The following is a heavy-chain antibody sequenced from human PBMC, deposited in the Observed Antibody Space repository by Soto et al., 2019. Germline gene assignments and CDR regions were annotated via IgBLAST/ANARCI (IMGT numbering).Heavy chain of an antibody. D-gene: IGHD3-22*01. CDR1: GGSISSSSYY. Sequence: PSETLSLTCTVSGGSISSSSYYWGWIRQPPGKGLEWIGSIYYSGSAYYNPSLKSRVTISVDTSKNQFSLKLSSVTAADTAVYYCASTKGSVVAFDYWGQGTLVTVSS. J-gene: IGHJ4*02. CDR3: ASTKGSVVAFDY. V-gene: IGHV4-39*01. CDR2: IYYSGSA.